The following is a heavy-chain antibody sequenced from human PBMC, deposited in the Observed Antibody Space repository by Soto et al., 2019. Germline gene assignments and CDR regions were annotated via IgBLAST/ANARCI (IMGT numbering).Heavy chain of an antibody. CDR3: ARDRAFLEGGMHV. D-gene: IGHD3-3*01. J-gene: IGHJ6*02. Sequence: GGSLRLSCAASGFTFSSYGMHWVRQAPGKGLEWVAVIWYDGSNKYYADSVKGRFTISRDNSKNTLYLQMNSLRAEDTAVYSCARDRAFLEGGMHVWGQGTTVTVYS. CDR2: IWYDGSNK. CDR1: GFTFSSYG. V-gene: IGHV3-33*01.